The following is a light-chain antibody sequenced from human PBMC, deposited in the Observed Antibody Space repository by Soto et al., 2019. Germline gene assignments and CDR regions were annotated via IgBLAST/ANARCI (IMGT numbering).Light chain of an antibody. J-gene: IGLJ1*01. CDR1: SSDVGSYDL. CDR2: EVT. Sequence: QSALTQPASVSGSPGQSIAISCTGTSSDVGSYDLVSWYQQHPGKAPKLMIYEVTKRPSGVPSRFSGSKSGNTASLTISGLQAEDDADYYCCSSAGGGTYVFGTGTKLTVL. V-gene: IGLV2-23*02. CDR3: CSSAGGGTYV.